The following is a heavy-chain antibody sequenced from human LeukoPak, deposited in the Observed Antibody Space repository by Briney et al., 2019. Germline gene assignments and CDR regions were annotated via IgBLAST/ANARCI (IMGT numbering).Heavy chain of an antibody. J-gene: IGHJ6*02. CDR1: GGTFSSYA. CDR2: IIPILGIA. Sequence: ASVKVSCKASGGTFSSYAISWVRQAPGQGLEWMGRIIPILGIANYAQKFQGRVTITADKSTSTAYMELSSLRSEDTAVYYCARASEGYYDSSGYYPPYYYYYGMDVWGQGTTVTVSS. CDR3: ARASEGYYDSSGYYPPYYYYYGMDV. V-gene: IGHV1-69*04. D-gene: IGHD3-22*01.